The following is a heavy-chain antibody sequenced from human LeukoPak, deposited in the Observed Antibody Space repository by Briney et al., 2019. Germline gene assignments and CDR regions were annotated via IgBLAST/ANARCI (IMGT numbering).Heavy chain of an antibody. CDR2: ISWNSGSI. CDR3: AKDADLDY. V-gene: IGHV3-9*01. CDR1: GFTFDDYA. J-gene: IGHJ4*02. Sequence: GGSLRLSCAASGFTFDDYAMHWVRQAPGKGLEWVSGISWNSGSIGYADSVKGRFTISRDNAKNSLYLQMNSLRAEDTALYYCAKDADLDYCGQGTLVTVSS.